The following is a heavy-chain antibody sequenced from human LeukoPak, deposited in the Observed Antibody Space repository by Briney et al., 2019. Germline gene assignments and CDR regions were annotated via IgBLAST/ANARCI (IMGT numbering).Heavy chain of an antibody. CDR1: GGSFSGYY. Sequence: SETLSLTCAVYGGSFSGYYWSWFRQPPGKGLEWIGEINHSGSTNYNPSLKSRVTISVDTSKNQFSLKLSSVTAADTAVYYCARVRYYRGLSYYYYYYYMDVWGKGTTVTVSS. D-gene: IGHD3-10*01. J-gene: IGHJ6*03. V-gene: IGHV4-34*01. CDR2: INHSGST. CDR3: ARVRYYRGLSYYYYYYYMDV.